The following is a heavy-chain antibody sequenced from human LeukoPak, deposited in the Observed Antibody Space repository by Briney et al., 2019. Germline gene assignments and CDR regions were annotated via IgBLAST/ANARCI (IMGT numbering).Heavy chain of an antibody. J-gene: IGHJ6*03. CDR3: AGKYSYGWGSYYYYMDV. V-gene: IGHV4-61*02. Sequence: SETLSLTCTVSGGSISSGIYYWSWIRQPAGKGLEWIGRIYSSGSTNYNPSLKSRVTISVDTSKNQFSLKLSSVTAADTAVYYCAGKYSYGWGSYYYYMDVWGKGTTVTVSS. CDR1: GGSISSGIYY. D-gene: IGHD5-18*01. CDR2: IYSSGST.